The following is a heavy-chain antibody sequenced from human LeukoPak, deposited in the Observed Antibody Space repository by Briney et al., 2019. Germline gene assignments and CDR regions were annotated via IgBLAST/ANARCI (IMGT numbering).Heavy chain of an antibody. V-gene: IGHV3-33*06. J-gene: IGHJ4*02. Sequence: GGSLRLSCAASEFTFSSYGMHWVRQAPGKGLEWVAVIWYDGSNKYYADSAKGRFTISRDNSKNTLYLQMNSLRAEDTAVYYCAKDRLRYSSSSAFDYWGQGTLVTVSS. CDR3: AKDRLRYSSSSAFDY. CDR2: IWYDGSNK. CDR1: EFTFSSYG. D-gene: IGHD6-6*01.